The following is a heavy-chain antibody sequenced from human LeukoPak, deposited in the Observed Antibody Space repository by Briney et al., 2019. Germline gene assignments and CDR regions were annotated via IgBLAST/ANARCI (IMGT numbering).Heavy chain of an antibody. V-gene: IGHV4-59*08. D-gene: IGHD4-23*01. CDR2: IYYSGST. CDR3: ARVSVITADFDY. CDR1: GGSISSYY. J-gene: IGHJ4*02. Sequence: SETLSLTCTVSGGSISSYYWSWIRQPPGKGLEWIGYIYYSGSTNYNPSLKSRVTISVDTSKNQFSLKLSSVTAADTAVYCCARVSVITADFDYWGQGTLVTVSS.